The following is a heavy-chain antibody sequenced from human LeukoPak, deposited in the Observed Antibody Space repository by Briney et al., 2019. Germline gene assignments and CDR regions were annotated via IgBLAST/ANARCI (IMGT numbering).Heavy chain of an antibody. V-gene: IGHV3-74*03. CDR3: AGLPDPG. CDR2: INPDGSDP. J-gene: IGHJ4*02. CDR1: GFTFSSYW. Sequence: PGGSLRLSCAVSGFTFSSYWMSWVRQAPGKGLLWVSRINPDGSDPTYADSVKGRFTISRDNAKNTLYLQMNSLRAEDSAVYFCAGLPDPGWGQGTLVTVSS.